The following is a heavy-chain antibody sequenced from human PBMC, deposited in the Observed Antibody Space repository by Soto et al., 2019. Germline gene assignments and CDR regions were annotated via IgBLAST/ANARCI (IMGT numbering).Heavy chain of an antibody. CDR1: GGSISSGGYY. CDR3: ASHYLTGEKAFDY. CDR2: IYYSGST. V-gene: IGHV4-31*03. Sequence: PSETLSLTCTVSGGSISSGGYYWSWIRQHPGKGLEWIGYIYYSGSTYYNPSLKSRVTISVDTSKNQFSLKLSSVTAADTAVYYCASHYLTGEKAFDYWGQGTLVTVSS. J-gene: IGHJ4*02. D-gene: IGHD3-9*01.